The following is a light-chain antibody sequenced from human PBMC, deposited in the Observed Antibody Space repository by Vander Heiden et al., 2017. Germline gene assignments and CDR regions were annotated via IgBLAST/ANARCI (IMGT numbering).Light chain of an antibody. CDR2: DAS. CDR3: QQFKNYPIT. Sequence: IQSTQSPSSLSASVGDRVTITWRASQGISSDLAWYQETPGKAPKLLIYDASCLESAVPSSFSRSASGTDFILTISSLQPEDFATFYCQQFKNYPITFGQGTRLEIK. V-gene: IGKV1D-13*01. J-gene: IGKJ5*01. CDR1: QGISSD.